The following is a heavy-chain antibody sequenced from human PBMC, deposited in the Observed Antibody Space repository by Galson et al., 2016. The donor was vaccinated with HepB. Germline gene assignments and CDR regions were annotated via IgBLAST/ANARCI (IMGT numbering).Heavy chain of an antibody. V-gene: IGHV5-51*01. D-gene: IGHD1-14*01. Sequence: QSGAEVKKAGESLKISCRASGYSFSNYWISWVRQMPGKGLEWVGIIYPGDSDTRYSPSFQGQVTIPVDKSITTAYQQWRGLKASDTATYYRTRRKEAGQHYCYYTMDVWGQGTTVTV. J-gene: IGHJ6*02. CDR3: TRRKEAGQHYCYYTMDV. CDR1: GYSFSNYW. CDR2: IYPGDSDT.